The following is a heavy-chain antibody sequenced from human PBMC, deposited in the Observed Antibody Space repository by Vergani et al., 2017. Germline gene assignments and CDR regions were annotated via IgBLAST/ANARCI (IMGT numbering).Heavy chain of an antibody. CDR3: AREGVPRCCIVGAPDV. Sequence: EVQLVESGGDFVQPGGSLTLSCAASGFNVGHYWMSWVRQAPGKGLEWVANIKEDGTEKYYLDSVKGRFTISRDIAENSIYLEMNNLRVEDTAVYYCAREGVPRCCIVGAPDVWGQGTQVTVSS. CDR1: GFNVGHYW. J-gene: IGHJ4*02. D-gene: IGHD1-26*01. CDR2: IKEDGTEK. V-gene: IGHV3-7*01.